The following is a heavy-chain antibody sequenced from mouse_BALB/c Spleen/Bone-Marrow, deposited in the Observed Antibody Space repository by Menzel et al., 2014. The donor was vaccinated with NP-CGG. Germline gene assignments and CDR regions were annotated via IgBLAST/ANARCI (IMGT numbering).Heavy chain of an antibody. V-gene: IGHV1-80*01. CDR1: GYAFSSYW. CDR2: IYPGDGDT. Sequence: VKLVESGADLVRPGSSVKISCKASGYAFSSYWMNWVKRRPGQGLEWIGQIYPGDGDTNYNGKFKGKATLTADKSSSTAYMQLSSLTSEDSAVYFCARSLYYGSSYPLYAMDYWGQGTSVTVSS. CDR3: ARSLYYGSSYPLYAMDY. J-gene: IGHJ4*01. D-gene: IGHD1-1*01.